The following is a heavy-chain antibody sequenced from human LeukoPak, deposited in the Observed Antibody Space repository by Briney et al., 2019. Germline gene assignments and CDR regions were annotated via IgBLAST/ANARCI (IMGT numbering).Heavy chain of an antibody. D-gene: IGHD3-22*01. CDR1: GYSFTTYG. J-gene: IGHJ2*01. Sequence: ASVKVSCKASGYSFTTYGISWVRQAPGQGLEWMGWISAYNANTNYALKLQGRVTMTTDTSTSTAYMELRSLRSEDTAVYYCARLDDSSGYDHHWYFDLWGRGTLVTVSS. CDR2: ISAYNANT. CDR3: ARLDDSSGYDHHWYFDL. V-gene: IGHV1-18*01.